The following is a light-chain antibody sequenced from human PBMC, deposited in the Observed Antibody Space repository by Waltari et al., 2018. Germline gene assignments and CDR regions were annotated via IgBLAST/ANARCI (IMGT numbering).Light chain of an antibody. CDR1: QNIGSY. V-gene: IGKV3-11*01. CDR2: DAS. J-gene: IGKJ2*01. CDR3: QQRSNWPRT. Sequence: EIVLTQSSATLSLSPGDRASLSCRASQNIGSYLAWYQQKPGQPPRVLIYDASTRATGIPARFSGSGSGADFALTISSLEPDDFAVYYCQQRSNWPRTFGQGTKLEIK.